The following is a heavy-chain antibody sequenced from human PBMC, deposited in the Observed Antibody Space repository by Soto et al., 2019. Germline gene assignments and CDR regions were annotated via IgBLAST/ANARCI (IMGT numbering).Heavy chain of an antibody. CDR2: ITHSGGT. V-gene: IGHV4-34*01. CDR3: MDV. Sequence: PSETLSLTCALFGGSFSGYYWAWIRQPPGKGLVWIGEITHSGGTKYNAKNSLYLQMNSLRAEDTALYYCAKDIGTGFGGYYYMDVWGKGTTVTVSS. D-gene: IGHD3-10*01. CDR1: GGSFSGYY. J-gene: IGHJ6*03.